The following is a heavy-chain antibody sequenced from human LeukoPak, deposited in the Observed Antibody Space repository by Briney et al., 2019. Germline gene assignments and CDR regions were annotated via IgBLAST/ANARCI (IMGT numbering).Heavy chain of an antibody. Sequence: PGGSLRLSCAASGFTFSTYDMHWVRQAPGRGLERVAVIWYDGSNKYYADSVKGRFTTSRDNSKNTLYLQMNSLRAEDTAVYYCASQYISSIERVYYYYGMDVWGQGTTVTVSS. V-gene: IGHV3-33*01. CDR2: IWYDGSNK. CDR3: ASQYISSIERVYYYYGMDV. D-gene: IGHD6-6*01. J-gene: IGHJ6*02. CDR1: GFTFSTYD.